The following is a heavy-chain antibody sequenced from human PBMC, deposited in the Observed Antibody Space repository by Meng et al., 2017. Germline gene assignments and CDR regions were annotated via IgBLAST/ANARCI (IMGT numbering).Heavy chain of an antibody. D-gene: IGHD3-10*01. CDR1: GFTFSIYE. CDR2: ISGSGGST. Sequence: GESMKISCAASGFTFSIYEMNWVRQAPGKGLEWVSAISGSGGSTYYADSVKGRFTISRDNSKNTLYMQMNSLRAEDTAVYYCANRAGLWFGELSHNNAFDIWGQGTMVTVSS. V-gene: IGHV3-23*01. CDR3: ANRAGLWFGELSHNNAFDI. J-gene: IGHJ3*02.